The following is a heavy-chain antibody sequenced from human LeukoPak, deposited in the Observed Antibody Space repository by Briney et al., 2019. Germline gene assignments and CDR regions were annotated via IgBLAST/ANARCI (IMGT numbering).Heavy chain of an antibody. Sequence: GGSLRLSCAASGFTFDDYGMSWVRQAPGKGLEWVSGINWNGGSTGYADSVKGRLTISRDNAKNSLYLQMNSLRAGDTALYYFTRGSGGIIVDYPLDYWGQGTLVTVSS. CDR2: INWNGGST. V-gene: IGHV3-20*04. CDR3: TRGSGGIIVDYPLDY. J-gene: IGHJ4*02. D-gene: IGHD3-22*01. CDR1: GFTFDDYG.